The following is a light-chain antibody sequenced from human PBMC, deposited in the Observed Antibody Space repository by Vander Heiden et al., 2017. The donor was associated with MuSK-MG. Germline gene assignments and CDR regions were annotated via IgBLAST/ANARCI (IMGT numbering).Light chain of an antibody. CDR1: QDISDF. CDR2: DAS. V-gene: IGKV1-33*01. J-gene: IGKJ4*01. CDR3: QHYDELPLT. Sequence: DIQMTQSPSSLSASVGDRVTITCQASQDISDFLNWYQQKPGKAPKLLIYDASTLETGVPSRFSGTGSGTDFTLTISSLQPEDSATYYCQHYDELPLTFGGGTDVEI.